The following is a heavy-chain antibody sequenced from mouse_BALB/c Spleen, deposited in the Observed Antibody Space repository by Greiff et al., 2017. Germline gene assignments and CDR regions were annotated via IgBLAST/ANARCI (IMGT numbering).Heavy chain of an antibody. V-gene: IGHV1-87*01. CDR1: GYTFTSYW. J-gene: IGHJ4*01. CDR2: IYPGDGDT. Sequence: QVQLKESGAELARPGASVKLSCKASGYTFTSYWMQWVKQRPGQGLEWIGAIYPGDGDTRYTQKFKGKATLTADKSSSTAYMQLSSLTSEDSAVYFCARPYYYAMDYWGQGTSVTVSS. CDR3: ARPYYYAMDY.